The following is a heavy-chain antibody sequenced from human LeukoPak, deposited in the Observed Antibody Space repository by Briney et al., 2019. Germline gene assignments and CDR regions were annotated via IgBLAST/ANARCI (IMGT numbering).Heavy chain of an antibody. CDR2: IKQDGSEK. V-gene: IGHV3-7*01. J-gene: IGHJ6*02. Sequence: GGSLRLSCAASGFSFSNYWMSWFRQAQGKGLEWVANIKQDGSEKYYVDSVKGRFTISRDNAKNSLDLQMNSLRAEDRAVYYCAKGRGMDVWGQGTTVTVSS. CDR3: AKGRGMDV. CDR1: GFSFSNYW.